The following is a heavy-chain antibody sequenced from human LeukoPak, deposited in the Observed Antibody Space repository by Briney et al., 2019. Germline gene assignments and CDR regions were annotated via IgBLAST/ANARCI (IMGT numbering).Heavy chain of an antibody. CDR2: ISYDGSNK. CDR3: AKLVDY. J-gene: IGHJ4*02. V-gene: IGHV3-30*18. CDR1: GFTFSSYG. Sequence: GGSLRLSCAASGFTFSSYGMHWVRQAPGKGLEWVAVISYDGSNKYYADSVKGRFTISRDNSKNTLYLQMNSLRAEDTAVYYCAKLVDYWGQGTLDTVSS.